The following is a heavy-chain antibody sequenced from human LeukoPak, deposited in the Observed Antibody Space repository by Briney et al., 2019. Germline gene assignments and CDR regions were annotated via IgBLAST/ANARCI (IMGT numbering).Heavy chain of an antibody. CDR3: ARDELAGQY. D-gene: IGHD6-13*01. CDR2: ISSSGSTI. J-gene: IGHJ4*02. CDR1: GFTFSSYS. V-gene: IGHV3-48*04. Sequence: GSLRLSCAASGFTFSSYSMNWVRQAPGKGLEWVSYISSSGSTIYYADSVKGRFTISRDNAKNSLYLQMNSLRAEDTAVYYCARDELAGQYWGQGTLVTVSS.